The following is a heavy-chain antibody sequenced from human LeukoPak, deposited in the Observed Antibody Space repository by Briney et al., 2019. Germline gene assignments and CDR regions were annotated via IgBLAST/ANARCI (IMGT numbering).Heavy chain of an antibody. D-gene: IGHD3-9*01. CDR2: ISSSSSYI. V-gene: IGHV3-21*01. Sequence: GGSLRLSCAASGFTFSSYSMNWVRQAPGKGLEWVSSISSSSSYIYYADSVKGRFTISRHNAKNSLYLQMNSLRAEDTAVYYCARVENFDGFDYWGQGTLVTVSS. CDR1: GFTFSSYS. CDR3: ARVENFDGFDY. J-gene: IGHJ4*02.